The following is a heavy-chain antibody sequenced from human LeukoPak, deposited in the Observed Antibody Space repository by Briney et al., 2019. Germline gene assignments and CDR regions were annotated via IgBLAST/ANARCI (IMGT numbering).Heavy chain of an antibody. CDR1: GFTFSSYS. D-gene: IGHD4-17*01. V-gene: IGHV3-21*01. CDR2: ISSSSSYI. CDR3: ARGGYGAHMG. J-gene: IGHJ4*02. Sequence: GGSLRLSCAASGFTFSSYSMNWVRQAPGKGLEWVSSISSSSSYIYYADSVKGRFTISRDNAKNTVDLQMNSLRAEDTAVYYCARGGYGAHMGWGQGTLVTVSS.